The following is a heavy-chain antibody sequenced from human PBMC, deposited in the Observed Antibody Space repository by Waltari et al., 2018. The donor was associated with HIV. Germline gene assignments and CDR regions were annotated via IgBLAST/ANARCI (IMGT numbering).Heavy chain of an antibody. D-gene: IGHD3-10*01. V-gene: IGHV3-15*01. Sequence: EVQLVESGGGLVKPGGSLRLSCAVTGLPFSQDWMNWVRQAPGKGLEWVGRIKSITDGGTTDYAAPVKGRFTISRDDSKNTLYLQMNSLKTEDTALYYCTTAPGGLRTWGQGTLVTVSS. J-gene: IGHJ4*02. CDR3: TTAPGGLRT. CDR2: IKSITDGGTT. CDR1: GLPFSQDW.